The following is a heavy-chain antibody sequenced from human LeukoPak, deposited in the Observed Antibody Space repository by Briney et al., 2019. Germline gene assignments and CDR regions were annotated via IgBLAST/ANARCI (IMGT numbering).Heavy chain of an antibody. D-gene: IGHD6-19*01. J-gene: IGHJ4*02. CDR2: ISYDGSNK. Sequence: PGGSLRLSCAASGFTFSSYAMHWVRQAPGKGLEWVAVISYDGSNKYYADSVKGRFTISRDNSKNTLYLQMNSLRAEDTAVYYCASVQYSSGWYVLDYWGQGTLVTVSS. CDR3: ASVQYSSGWYVLDY. CDR1: GFTFSSYA. V-gene: IGHV3-30-3*01.